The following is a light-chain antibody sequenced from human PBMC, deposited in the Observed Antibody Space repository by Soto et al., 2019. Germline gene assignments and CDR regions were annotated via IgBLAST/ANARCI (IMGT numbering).Light chain of an antibody. CDR1: SSDVGGYDF. J-gene: IGLJ1*01. V-gene: IGLV2-11*01. Sequence: QSALTQPRSVSGSPGQSVTISCTGTSSDVGGYDFVSWFQHHPGKPPKLIMYDVSKRPSGVPDRFSDSKSGNTASLTISGLQAEDEADYYCCSYAGSYTFVFGTGTKLTVL. CDR2: DVS. CDR3: CSYAGSYTFV.